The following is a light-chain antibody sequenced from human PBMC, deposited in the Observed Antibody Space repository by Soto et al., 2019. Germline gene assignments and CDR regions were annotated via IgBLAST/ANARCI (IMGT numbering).Light chain of an antibody. J-gene: IGKJ3*01. V-gene: IGKV3D-20*01. CDR3: QHYGSSPFT. CDR2: DAS. Sequence: EIVLTQSPASLSLSPGERATLSYGASQSVGSSYLAWYQQKPGLAPRLLIYDASSRATGIPDRFSGSGSGTDFTLTISRLEPEDFALYYWQHYGSSPFTFGPGTKVDIK. CDR1: QSVGSSY.